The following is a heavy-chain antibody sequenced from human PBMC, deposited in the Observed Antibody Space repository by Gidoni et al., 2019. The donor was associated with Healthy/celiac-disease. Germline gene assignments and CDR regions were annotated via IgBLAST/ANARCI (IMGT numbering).Heavy chain of an antibody. Sequence: QVQLVQSGAEVKKPGASVQVSCRASGYTFTSYDIHWVRQAPGQGLRWMGWMNPNSGNTGYAQKFQGRVTMTRNTSISTAYMELSSLRSEDTAVYYCARRGYSYETDYWGQGTLVTVSS. CDR2: MNPNSGNT. V-gene: IGHV1-8*01. J-gene: IGHJ4*02. D-gene: IGHD5-18*01. CDR3: ARRGYSYETDY. CDR1: GYTFTSYD.